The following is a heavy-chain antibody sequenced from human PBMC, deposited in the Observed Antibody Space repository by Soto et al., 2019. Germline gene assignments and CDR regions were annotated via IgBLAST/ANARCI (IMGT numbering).Heavy chain of an antibody. V-gene: IGHV4-39*01. D-gene: IGHD4-17*01. Sequence: SETLSLTCTVSGGSISSSSYYWGWIRQPPGKGLEWIGSIYYSGSTYYNPSLKSRVTISVDTSKNQFSLKLSSVTAADTAVYYCARQYYGGNSFNFDYWGQGTLVTVSS. CDR3: ARQYYGGNSFNFDY. J-gene: IGHJ4*02. CDR2: IYYSGST. CDR1: GGSISSSSYY.